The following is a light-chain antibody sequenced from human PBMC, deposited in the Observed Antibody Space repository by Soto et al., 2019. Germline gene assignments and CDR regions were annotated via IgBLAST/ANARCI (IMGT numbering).Light chain of an antibody. V-gene: IGKV3-15*01. CDR3: QHRSICSLA. Sequence: EIVRNENPASLAVCAGERVTFACRASQSVSSNLAWYQQKPGQAPRLLIYGASIRATGIPARFSGSGSGTEFTLTISSLEPEDFAAYDCQHRSICSLAFGQGTKVDIK. CDR1: QSVSSN. CDR2: GAS. J-gene: IGKJ1*01.